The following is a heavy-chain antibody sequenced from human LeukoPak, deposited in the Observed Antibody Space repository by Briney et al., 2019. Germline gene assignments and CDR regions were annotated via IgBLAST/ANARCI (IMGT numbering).Heavy chain of an antibody. CDR3: ARACCTVTITSGGFDP. Sequence: ASVKVSCKASGYTFTGYYMHWVRQAPGQGLEWMGWINPNSGGTNYAQKFQGRVTMTRDTSISTAYMELSRLRSDDTAVYYCARACCTVTITSGGFDPWGQGTLVTVSS. CDR1: GYTFTGYY. V-gene: IGHV1-2*02. J-gene: IGHJ5*02. D-gene: IGHD4-17*01. CDR2: INPNSGGT.